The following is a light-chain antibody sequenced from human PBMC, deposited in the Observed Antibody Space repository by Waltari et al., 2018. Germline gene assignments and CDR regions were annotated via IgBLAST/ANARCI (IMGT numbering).Light chain of an antibody. CDR2: AAS. Sequence: IQLTQSPSSLSASVGYRVTITCRASPGISSYLACYQQKPGKAPKLLIYAASTLQSGVPSRFSGSGSGTDFTLTISSLQPEDFATYYCQQLNSYPWTFGQGTKVEIK. J-gene: IGKJ1*01. CDR3: QQLNSYPWT. V-gene: IGKV1-9*01. CDR1: PGISSY.